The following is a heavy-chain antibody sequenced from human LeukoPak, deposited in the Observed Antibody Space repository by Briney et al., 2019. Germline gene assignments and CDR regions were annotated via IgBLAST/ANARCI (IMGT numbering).Heavy chain of an antibody. CDR1: GFTFSSYA. V-gene: IGHV3-30-3*01. J-gene: IGHJ4*02. CDR3: ARAALTRSSFDY. Sequence: PGGSLRLSCAASGFTFSSYAMPWVRQAPGKGLEWVAVISYDGSNKYYADSVKGRFTISRDNSKNTLYLQMNSLRAEDTAVYYCARAALTRSSFDYWGQGTLVTVSS. D-gene: IGHD3-10*01. CDR2: ISYDGSNK.